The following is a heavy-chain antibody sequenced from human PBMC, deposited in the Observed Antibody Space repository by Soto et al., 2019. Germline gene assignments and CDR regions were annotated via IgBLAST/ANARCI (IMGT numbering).Heavy chain of an antibody. V-gene: IGHV1-18*01. J-gene: IGHJ5*02. Sequence: ASVKVSRKASGYTFTSYGISWVRQAPGQGLEWMGWISAYNGNTNYAQKLQGRVTMTTDTSTSTAYMELRSLRSDDTAVYYCARSEDIVVVPAADPFSNWFDPWGQGTLVTVSS. D-gene: IGHD2-2*01. CDR1: GYTFTSYG. CDR2: ISAYNGNT. CDR3: ARSEDIVVVPAADPFSNWFDP.